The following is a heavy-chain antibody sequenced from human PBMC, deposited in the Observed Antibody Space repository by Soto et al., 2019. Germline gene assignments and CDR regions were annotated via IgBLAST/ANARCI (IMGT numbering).Heavy chain of an antibody. J-gene: IGHJ4*02. CDR3: AKYRRTAAEGYTLDY. CDR2: IFYTGST. D-gene: IGHD6-13*01. Sequence: PSETLSLTCTVSGDSMNNFYCILIRHPPWKTLEWIVNIFYTGSTTYNPSLESRITMSVDTSKNQFSLRLSSVSAADTAVYFCAKYRRTAAEGYTLDYWGRGTLVTVSS. V-gene: IGHV4-59*01. CDR1: GDSMNNFY.